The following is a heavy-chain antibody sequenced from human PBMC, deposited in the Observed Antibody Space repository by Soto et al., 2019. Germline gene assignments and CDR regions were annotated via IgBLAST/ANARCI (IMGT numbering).Heavy chain of an antibody. Sequence: PSETLSLTCSVSGDSMSSGAYYWSWIRQHPGKGLEWIAYIYHSGDTHYNPSLRSRITISVDTSKNQFSLRLTSMTDADTAVYYCASTYSGYLDNWGQGTLVTVPS. CDR1: GDSMSSGAYY. J-gene: IGHJ4*02. D-gene: IGHD3-22*01. CDR3: ASTYSGYLDN. CDR2: IYHSGDT. V-gene: IGHV4-31*03.